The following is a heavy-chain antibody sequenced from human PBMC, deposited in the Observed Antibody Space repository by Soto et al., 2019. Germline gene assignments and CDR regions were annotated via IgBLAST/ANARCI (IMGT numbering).Heavy chain of an antibody. Sequence: GSGKVSFKTYGYTFTSFDIHWVRQATGQGLEWMGWINPNNGYTDYAQKFHGRVTMTRYTSLSTAYMDLSSLTSDDTAGYYCARGRGWRDYWGQGTMVTVSS. CDR3: ARGRGWRDY. V-gene: IGHV1-8*01. D-gene: IGHD6-19*01. J-gene: IGHJ4*02. CDR2: INPNNGYT. CDR1: GYTFTSFD.